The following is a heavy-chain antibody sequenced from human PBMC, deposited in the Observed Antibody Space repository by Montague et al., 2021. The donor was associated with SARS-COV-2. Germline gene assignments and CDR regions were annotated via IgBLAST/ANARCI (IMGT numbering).Heavy chain of an antibody. Sequence: PALVKPTQTLTLTCTLSGFSLSTSGVGVGWIRQPPGKALEWLAFXYWDDDKRYSPSLKSRLTITKDTSKNQVVLTMTNMDPVDTATYYCAHSRITMVRGVINYYGMDVWGQGTTVTVSS. CDR1: GFSLSTSGVG. CDR3: AHSRITMVRGVINYYGMDV. V-gene: IGHV2-5*02. J-gene: IGHJ6*02. D-gene: IGHD3-10*01. CDR2: XYWDDDK.